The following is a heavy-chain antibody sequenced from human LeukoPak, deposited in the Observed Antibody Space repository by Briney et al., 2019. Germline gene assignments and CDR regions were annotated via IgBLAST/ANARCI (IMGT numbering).Heavy chain of an antibody. CDR2: IYYSGST. J-gene: IGHJ4*02. D-gene: IGHD3-22*01. Sequence: SETLSLTCTVSGGSISSSSYYWGWIRQPPGKGLEWIGSIYYSGSTYYNPSLKSRVTISVDASKNQFSLKLSSVTAADTAVYYCASGNYYDSSGYQAVDYWGQGTLVTVSS. CDR1: GGSISSSSYY. V-gene: IGHV4-39*07. CDR3: ASGNYYDSSGYQAVDY.